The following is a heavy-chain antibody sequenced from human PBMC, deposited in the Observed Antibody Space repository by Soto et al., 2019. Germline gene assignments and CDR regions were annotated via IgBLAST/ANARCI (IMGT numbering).Heavy chain of an antibody. J-gene: IGHJ5*02. CDR2: ISGSGGST. CDR3: AKAGAYGSGKMNWFDP. Sequence: GGSLRLSCAASGFTFGSYAMSWVRQAPGKGLEWVSAISGSGGSTYYADSVKGRFTISRDNSKNTLYLQMNSLRAEDTAVYYCAKAGAYGSGKMNWFDPWGQGTLVTVSS. D-gene: IGHD3-10*01. V-gene: IGHV3-23*01. CDR1: GFTFGSYA.